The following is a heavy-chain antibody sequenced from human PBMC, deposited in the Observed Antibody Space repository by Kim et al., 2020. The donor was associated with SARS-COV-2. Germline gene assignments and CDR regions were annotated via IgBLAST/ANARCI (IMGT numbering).Heavy chain of an antibody. J-gene: IGHJ5*02. D-gene: IGHD3-10*01. CDR2: ISAYNGNT. V-gene: IGHV1-18*01. CDR1: GYTFTSYG. Sequence: ASVKVSCKASGYTFTSYGISWVRQAPGQGLEWMGWISAYNGNTNYAQKLQGRVTMTTDTSTSTAYMELRSLRSDNTAVYYCARDQKRNPDDYYYGSGSYEFDPWGQGTLVTVSS. CDR3: ARDQKRNPDDYYYGSGSYEFDP.